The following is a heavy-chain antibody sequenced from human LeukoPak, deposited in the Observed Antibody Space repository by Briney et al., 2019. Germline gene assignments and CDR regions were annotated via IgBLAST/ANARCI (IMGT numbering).Heavy chain of an antibody. V-gene: IGHV4-34*01. CDR1: GGSFSGYY. CDR3: ARQRRGVLRYFDWLLYVWFDP. D-gene: IGHD3-9*01. CDR2: INHSGST. J-gene: IGHJ5*02. Sequence: SETLSLTCAVYGGSFSGYYWSWIRQPPGKGLEWIGEINHSGSTNYNPSLKSRVTISVDTSKNQFSLKLSSVTAADTAVYYCARQRRGVLRYFDWLLYVWFDPWGQGTLVTVSS.